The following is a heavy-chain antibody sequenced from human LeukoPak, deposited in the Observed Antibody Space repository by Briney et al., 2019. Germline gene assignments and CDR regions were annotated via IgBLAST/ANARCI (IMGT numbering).Heavy chain of an antibody. J-gene: IGHJ4*02. Sequence: PGGSLRLSCAASGFTFSSYAMHWVRQAPGKGLEWVAVISYDGSNKYYADSVKGRFTISRDNSKNTLYLQMNSLRAEDTAVYYCARDRAYSYDTTGYLLWGQGTLVTVSS. V-gene: IGHV3-30-3*01. CDR2: ISYDGSNK. CDR1: GFTFSSYA. D-gene: IGHD3-22*01. CDR3: ARDRAYSYDTTGYLL.